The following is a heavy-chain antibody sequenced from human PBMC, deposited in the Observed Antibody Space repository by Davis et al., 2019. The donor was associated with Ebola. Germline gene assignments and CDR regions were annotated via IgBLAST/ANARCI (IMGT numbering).Heavy chain of an antibody. CDR2: IYYSGST. Sequence: MPSETLSLTCTVSGGSISSSSYYCGWIRQPPGKGLEWIGSIYYSGSTYYNPSLKSRVTISVDTSKNQFSLKLSSVTAADTAVYYCARKKMATYFDYWGQGTLVTVSS. CDR3: ARKKMATYFDY. V-gene: IGHV4-39*01. D-gene: IGHD5-24*01. CDR1: GGSISSSSYY. J-gene: IGHJ4*02.